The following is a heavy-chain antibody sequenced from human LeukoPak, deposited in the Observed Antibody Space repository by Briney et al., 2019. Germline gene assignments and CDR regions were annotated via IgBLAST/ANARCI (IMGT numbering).Heavy chain of an antibody. D-gene: IGHD2-15*01. CDR3: AKNGDRGAYCTGGTCYPYFYYYMDV. J-gene: IGHJ6*03. CDR1: GITFSSYG. Sequence: GGSLRLSCAASGITFSSYGMSWVRQAPGKGLEWVSSISSTGGTTYYADSVKGRSTISRDNSKNTLYLQMNSLRAEDTAIYYCAKNGDRGAYCTGGTCYPYFYYYMDVWGKGTTVTI. V-gene: IGHV3-23*01. CDR2: ISSTGGTT.